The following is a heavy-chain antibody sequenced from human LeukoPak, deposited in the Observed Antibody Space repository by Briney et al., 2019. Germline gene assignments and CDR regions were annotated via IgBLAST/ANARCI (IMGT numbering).Heavy chain of an antibody. V-gene: IGHV4-4*07. D-gene: IGHD6-13*01. Sequence: SYTQSLTCTVSRGSLSRYYRSWIRQSARKGLKWMGRIYTSGSTNYNPSLKSRVTMSVDTSKNQFSLKLSSVTAADTAVYYCAREVQQLGGRRFDYWGQGTLVTVSS. CDR3: AREVQQLGGRRFDY. CDR2: IYTSGST. J-gene: IGHJ4*02. CDR1: RGSLSRYY.